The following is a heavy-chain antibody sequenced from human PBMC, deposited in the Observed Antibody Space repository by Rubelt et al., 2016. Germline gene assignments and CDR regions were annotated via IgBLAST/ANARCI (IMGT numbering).Heavy chain of an antibody. D-gene: IGHD1-7*01. V-gene: IGHV1-69*01. J-gene: IGHJ6*02. Sequence: QVQLVQSGAEVKKPGSSVKVSCKASGGTFSSYAISWVRQAPGQGLEWMGGIIPIFGTANYAQKFQGRVTITADESTSTAYMGLSSRRSEDTAVYYCARDVGRWTGTTYYYYGMDVWGQGTTVTVSS. CDR1: GGTFSSYA. CDR2: IIPIFGTA. CDR3: ARDVGRWTGTTYYYYGMDV.